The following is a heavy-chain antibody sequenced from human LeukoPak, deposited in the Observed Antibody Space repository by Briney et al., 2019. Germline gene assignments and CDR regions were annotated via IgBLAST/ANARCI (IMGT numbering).Heavy chain of an antibody. Sequence: GGSLRLSCAASGFTFSSYAMSWVRQAPGKGLEWVSAISGSGGSTYYADSVKGRFTISRDNSKNTLYLQMNSLRAEDTAVYYCAKLRYGSGSYYIIYYFDYWGQGTLVTVSS. J-gene: IGHJ4*02. CDR2: ISGSGGST. V-gene: IGHV3-23*01. CDR3: AKLRYGSGSYYIIYYFDY. D-gene: IGHD3-10*01. CDR1: GFTFSSYA.